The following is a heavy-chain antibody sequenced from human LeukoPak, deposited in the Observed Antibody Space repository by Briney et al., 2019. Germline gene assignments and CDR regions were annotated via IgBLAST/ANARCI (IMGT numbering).Heavy chain of an antibody. D-gene: IGHD3-10*01. CDR1: GDSISSSRYY. J-gene: IGHJ4*02. CDR3: VNSGSDYSFFDY. V-gene: IGHV4-39*03. Sequence: SETLSLTCIVSGDSISSSRYYWGWIRQAPGQGLEWIGSIYSSETTNYNPSLKSRVTISVDMSKNQLSLQLNSVTAADAAVYYCVNSGSDYSFFDYWGQGTLVTVSS. CDR2: IYSSETT.